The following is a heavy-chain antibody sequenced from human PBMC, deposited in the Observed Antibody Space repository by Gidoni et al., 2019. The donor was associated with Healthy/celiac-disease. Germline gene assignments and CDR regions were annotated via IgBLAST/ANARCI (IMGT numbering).Heavy chain of an antibody. Sequence: QVQLVESGGGVVQPGRSLRLSCAASGFTFSSYGRHWVRQAPGKGLEWVAVISYDGSNKYYADSVKGRFTISRDNSKNTLYLQMNSLRAEDTAVYYCAKEKLYQPLLYLDYWGQGTLVTVSS. V-gene: IGHV3-30*18. CDR3: AKEKLYQPLLYLDY. J-gene: IGHJ4*02. CDR2: ISYDGSNK. CDR1: GFTFSSYG. D-gene: IGHD2-2*01.